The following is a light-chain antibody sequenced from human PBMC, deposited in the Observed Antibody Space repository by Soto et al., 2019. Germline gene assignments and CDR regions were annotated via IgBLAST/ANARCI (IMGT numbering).Light chain of an antibody. J-gene: IGKJ2*01. CDR3: LHYINWPPDT. V-gene: IGKV3-15*01. CDR2: GAS. Sequence: EIVMTQSPATLSVSPGERATLSCRASQNVNINLAWYQQRPGQAPRRLIYGASTRDTGIPARFSGSGSGTEFTLTISSLQSEDFAIYYCLHYINWPPDTFGRGTKLEI. CDR1: QNVNIN.